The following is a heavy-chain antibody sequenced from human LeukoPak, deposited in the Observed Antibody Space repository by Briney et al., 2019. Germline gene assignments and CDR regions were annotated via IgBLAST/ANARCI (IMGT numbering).Heavy chain of an antibody. J-gene: IGHJ6*02. V-gene: IGHV4-34*01. D-gene: IGHD6-19*01. Sequence: SETLSLTCVVYGGSFSGYYWSWIRQPPGKGLEWIGEINHSGSTNYNPSLKSRVTISVDTSKNQFSLKLSSVTAADTAVYYCARAGYSSGWYSYYYYGMDVWGQGTTVTVSS. CDR3: ARAGYSSGWYSYYYYGMDV. CDR1: GGSFSGYY. CDR2: INHSGST.